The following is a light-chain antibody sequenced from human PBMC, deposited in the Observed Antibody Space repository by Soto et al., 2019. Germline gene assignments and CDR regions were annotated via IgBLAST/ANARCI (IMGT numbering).Light chain of an antibody. CDR1: QSVSSSY. V-gene: IGKV3-20*01. CDR3: QQYGTSLRGT. CDR2: GAS. J-gene: IGKJ1*01. Sequence: ETVLTQSPVTLYCSSGEKATLSCXXXQSVSSSYLAWYQQKPGQAPRLLIYGASNRATGVPDRFSGSGSGTDFTLTITRLEPEDFAVYYCQQYGTSLRGTFGQGTKVDIK.